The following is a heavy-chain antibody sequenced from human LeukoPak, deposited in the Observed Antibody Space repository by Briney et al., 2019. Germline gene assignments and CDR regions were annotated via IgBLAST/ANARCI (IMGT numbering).Heavy chain of an antibody. CDR1: GFTFSSYA. V-gene: IGHV3-23*01. D-gene: IGHD4-11*01. CDR3: AKKAYSDFLWYFDY. CDR2: ICGSGGST. Sequence: GGSLRLSCAASGFTFSSYAMNWVRQAPGKGLEWVSGICGSGGSTYYADSEKGRFTISRDNSKNTLYLQMNSLRAEDTAVYYCAKKAYSDFLWYFDYWGQGTLVTVSS. J-gene: IGHJ4*02.